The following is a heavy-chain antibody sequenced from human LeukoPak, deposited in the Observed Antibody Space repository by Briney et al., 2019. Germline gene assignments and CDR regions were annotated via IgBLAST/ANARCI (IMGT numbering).Heavy chain of an antibody. CDR2: ISYDGSNK. D-gene: IGHD3-22*01. CDR1: GFTFSSYA. J-gene: IGHJ4*02. CDR3: ARETGYYYDSSGYSGADY. V-gene: IGHV3-30-3*01. Sequence: PGGSLRLSCAASGFTFSSYAMHWVRQAPGKGLEWVAVISYDGSNKYYADSVKGRFTISRDNSKNTLYLQMNSLRAEDTAVYYCARETGYYYDSSGYSGADYWGQGTLVTVSS.